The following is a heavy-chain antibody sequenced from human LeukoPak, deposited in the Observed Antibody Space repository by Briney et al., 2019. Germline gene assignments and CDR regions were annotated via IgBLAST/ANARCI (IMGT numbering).Heavy chain of an antibody. CDR1: GFTFSSYW. CDR3: ARGGRDTAMVGPPHGGALFQH. J-gene: IGHJ1*01. Sequence: PGGSLRLSCAASGFTFSSYWMGWVRQAPGKGLEWVANIKQDGSEKYYVDSVKGRFTISRDNAKNSLYLQMNSLRAEDTAVYYCARGGRDTAMVGPPHGGALFQHWGQGTLVTVSS. D-gene: IGHD5-18*01. V-gene: IGHV3-7*01. CDR2: IKQDGSEK.